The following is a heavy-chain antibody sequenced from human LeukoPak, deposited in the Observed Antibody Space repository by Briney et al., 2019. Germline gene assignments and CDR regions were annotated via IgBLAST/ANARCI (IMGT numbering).Heavy chain of an antibody. CDR3: ASTFTGYCSSTSCSYYYHGMDV. CDR2: IYYSGST. Sequence: PSETLSLTCTVSGGSISSYYWSWIRQPPGKGLEWIGYIYYSGSTNYNPSPKSRVTISVDTSKNQFSLKLSSVTAADTAVYYCASTFTGYCSSTSCSYYYHGMDVWGQGTTVTVSS. CDR1: GGSISSYY. V-gene: IGHV4-59*08. J-gene: IGHJ6*02. D-gene: IGHD2-2*01.